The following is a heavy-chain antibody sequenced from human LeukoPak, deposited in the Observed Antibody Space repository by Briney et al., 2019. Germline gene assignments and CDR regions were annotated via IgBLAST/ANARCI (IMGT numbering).Heavy chain of an antibody. CDR3: AKSPTLKIRMAYYYMDV. CDR1: GFTFSSYG. D-gene: IGHD5-24*01. Sequence: GGSLRLSCAASGFTFSSYGMHWVRQAPGKGLEWVAFIRYDGSNKYYADSVKGRFTISRDNSKNTLYLQMNSLRAEDTAVYYCAKSPTLKIRMAYYYMDVWGKGTTVTVSS. CDR2: IRYDGSNK. J-gene: IGHJ6*03. V-gene: IGHV3-30*02.